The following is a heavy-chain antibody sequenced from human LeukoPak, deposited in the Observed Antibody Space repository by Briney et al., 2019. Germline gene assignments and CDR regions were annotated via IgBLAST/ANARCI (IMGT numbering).Heavy chain of an antibody. CDR3: AKSVYSSSWYGLSYFDY. Sequence: PGGSLRLSCAASGFTFSSYSMNWVRQAPGKGLEWVSSISSSSSYIYYADSVKGRFTISRDNSKNTLYLQMNGLRAEDTAVYYCAKSVYSSSWYGLSYFDYWGQGTLVTVSS. J-gene: IGHJ4*02. V-gene: IGHV3-21*04. D-gene: IGHD6-13*01. CDR1: GFTFSSYS. CDR2: ISSSSSYI.